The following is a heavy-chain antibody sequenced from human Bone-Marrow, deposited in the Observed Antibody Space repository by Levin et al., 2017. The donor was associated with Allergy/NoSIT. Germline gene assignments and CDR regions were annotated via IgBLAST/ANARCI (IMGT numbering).Heavy chain of an antibody. Sequence: SETLSLTCTVSGGSIGSSSYYWGWIRQPPGKGLEWIGSIDYSGNTYYNPSLKSRVTISVDTSKNQFSLKLSSVTATDTAVYYCARHSAMVVTFDYWGQGTLVTVSS. D-gene: IGHD4-23*01. V-gene: IGHV4-39*01. CDR2: IDYSGNT. CDR3: ARHSAMVVTFDY. J-gene: IGHJ4*02. CDR1: GGSIGSSSYY.